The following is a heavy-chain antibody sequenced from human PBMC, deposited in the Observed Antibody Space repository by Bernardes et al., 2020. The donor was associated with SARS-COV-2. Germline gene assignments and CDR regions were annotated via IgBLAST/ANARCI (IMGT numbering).Heavy chain of an antibody. CDR1: GYTFTSYY. V-gene: IGHV1-2*04. D-gene: IGHD4-17*01. CDR3: ARDALVTTPNYYFYYGVDV. CDR2: IDPNNGDT. Sequence: ASGKVFCKASGYTFTSYYIHWVRQAPGQGLEWMGWIDPNNGDTNYAQRFQGWVTMTRDTSISTTYMELSRLRSDDTAVYYCARDALVTTPNYYFYYGVDVWGQGTPVTV. J-gene: IGHJ6*02.